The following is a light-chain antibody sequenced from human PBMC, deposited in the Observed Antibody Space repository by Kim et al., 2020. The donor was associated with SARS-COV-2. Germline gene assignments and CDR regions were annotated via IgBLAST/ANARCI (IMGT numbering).Light chain of an antibody. J-gene: IGLJ3*02. CDR3: AAWDDSLSGWV. Sequence: GQRGTISCSGSRANLGSNYVYWYQQVPGTAPKLLIYRNNQRPSGVPDRFSGSKSGTSASLAISGLRSEDEADYYCAAWDDSLSGWVFGGGTQLTVL. CDR2: RNN. CDR1: RANLGSNY. V-gene: IGLV1-47*01.